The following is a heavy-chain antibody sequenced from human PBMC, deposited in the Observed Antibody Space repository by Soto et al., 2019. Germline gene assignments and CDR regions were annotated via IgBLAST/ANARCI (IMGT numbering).Heavy chain of an antibody. V-gene: IGHV3-23*01. Sequence: GSLRLSCAASGFTFSSYAMSWVRQAPGKGLEWVSAISGSGGSTYYADSVKGRFTISRDNSKNPLYLQMNSLRAEDTAVYYCAKKGGGYCSGGSCYSNYYYYYMDVWGKGTTVTVSS. CDR3: AKKGGGYCSGGSCYSNYYYYYMDV. J-gene: IGHJ6*03. D-gene: IGHD2-15*01. CDR1: GFTFSSYA. CDR2: ISGSGGST.